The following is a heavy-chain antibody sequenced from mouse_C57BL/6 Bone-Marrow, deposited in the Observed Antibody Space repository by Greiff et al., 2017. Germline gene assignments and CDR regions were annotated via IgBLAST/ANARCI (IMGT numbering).Heavy chain of an antibody. D-gene: IGHD1-3*01. CDR2: ISSGSSTI. CDR1: GFTFSDYG. CDR3: SRSGVYWYFDV. J-gene: IGHJ1*03. V-gene: IGHV5-17*01. Sequence: DVKLQESGGGLVKPGGSLKLSCAASGFTFSDYGMHWVRQAPEKGLEWVAYISSGSSTIYYADTVKGRFTISRDNAKNTLFLQMTSLRSEDTAMYYCSRSGVYWYFDVWGTGTTVTVSS.